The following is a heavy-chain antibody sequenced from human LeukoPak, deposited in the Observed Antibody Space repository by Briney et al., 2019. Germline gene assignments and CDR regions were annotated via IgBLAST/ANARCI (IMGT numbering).Heavy chain of an antibody. Sequence: SQTLSLTCTVSGGSISSGGYWSWIRQHPGKGLEWIGYIHYTGNTYYNPSLKSRVSISVDMSQNQFSLNLNSVTAADTAVYFCAGIVLKEAAQFDLWGQGTLVTVSS. J-gene: IGHJ4*02. CDR3: AGIVLKEAAQFDL. D-gene: IGHD2-8*01. V-gene: IGHV4-31*03. CDR1: GGSISSGGY. CDR2: IHYTGNT.